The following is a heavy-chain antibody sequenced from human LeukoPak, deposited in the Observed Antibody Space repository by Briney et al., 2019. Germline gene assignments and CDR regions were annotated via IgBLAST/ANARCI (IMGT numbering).Heavy chain of an antibody. CDR3: ARAARDRYSSSWFD. CDR2: INPNSGGT. CDR1: GYTFTGYY. Sequence: ASVKVSCKASGYTFTGYYMHWVRQAPGQGLEWMGWINPNSGGTNYAQKFQGWVTMTRDTSISTAYMELSRLRFDDTAVYYCARAARDRYSSSWFDWGQGTLVTVSS. V-gene: IGHV1-2*04. D-gene: IGHD6-13*01. J-gene: IGHJ4*02.